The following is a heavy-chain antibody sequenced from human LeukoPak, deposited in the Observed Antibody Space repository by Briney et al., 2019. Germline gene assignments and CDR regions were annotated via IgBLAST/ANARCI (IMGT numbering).Heavy chain of an antibody. CDR2: IHYSGST. J-gene: IGHJ4*02. V-gene: IGHV4-59*08. Sequence: PSETLSLTCTVSGGSISDYYWSWIRQPPGKGLEWIGYIHYSGSTKYNPSLKSRVTISVDTSKNQFSLKLSSVTAADTAVYYCARHLLRGGLFDYWGQGTLVTVSS. CDR3: ARHLLRGGLFDY. CDR1: GGSISDYY. D-gene: IGHD3-16*01.